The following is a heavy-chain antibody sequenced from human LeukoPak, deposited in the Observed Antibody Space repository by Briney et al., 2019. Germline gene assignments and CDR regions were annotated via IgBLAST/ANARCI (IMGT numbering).Heavy chain of an antibody. D-gene: IGHD1-26*01. CDR1: GYSFTSYW. Sequence: RGESLKISCKGSGYSFTSYWIGWVRQMPGKGLEWMGIIYPGDSDTTYSPSFQGQVTISADKSISTAYLQWSSLKASDTAMYYCARRVHRVGSYSSHADHWGQGTLVTVSS. CDR3: ARRVHRVGSYSSHADH. CDR2: IYPGDSDT. J-gene: IGHJ1*01. V-gene: IGHV5-51*01.